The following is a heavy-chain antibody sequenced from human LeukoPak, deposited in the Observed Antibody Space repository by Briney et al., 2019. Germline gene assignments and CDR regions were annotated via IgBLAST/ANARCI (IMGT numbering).Heavy chain of an antibody. Sequence: GASVKVSCKASGYTFTGYYMHWVRQAPGQGLEWMGWINPNSGGTNYAQKFQGRVTMTRDTSISPAYMELRRLRSDHTAVVYWERTDIVATADACDILVQGTMATDPS. CDR3: ERTDIVATADACDI. CDR1: GYTFTGYY. CDR2: INPNSGGT. J-gene: IGHJ3*02. V-gene: IGHV1-2*02. D-gene: IGHD5-12*01.